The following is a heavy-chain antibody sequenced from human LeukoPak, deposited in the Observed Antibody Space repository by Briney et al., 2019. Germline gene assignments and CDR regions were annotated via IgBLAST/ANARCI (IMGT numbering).Heavy chain of an antibody. D-gene: IGHD3-22*01. V-gene: IGHV4-34*01. CDR3: ARGRRARTYYYDSSGPNDY. J-gene: IGHJ4*02. CDR1: GGSFSGYY. Sequence: SETLSLTCAVYGGSFSGYYWSWIRQPPGKGLEWIGEINHSGSTNYNPSLKSRVTISVDTSKNQFSLKLSSVTAADTAVYYCARGRRARTYYYDSSGPNDYWGQGTLVTVSS. CDR2: INHSGST.